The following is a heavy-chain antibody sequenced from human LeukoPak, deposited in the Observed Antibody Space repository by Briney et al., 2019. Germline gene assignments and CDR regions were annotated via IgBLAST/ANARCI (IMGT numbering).Heavy chain of an antibody. V-gene: IGHV3-23*01. CDR3: ARGRVSGGYNG. Sequence: GGSLRLSCAASGFPFNTYAMSWVRQAPGKGLEWVSVINDRGDFTFYADSVKGRFTISRDNSKDTLYLQMNSLRAEDTAVYYCARGRVSGGYNGWGQGTLVTVSS. CDR1: GFPFNTYA. D-gene: IGHD6-19*01. J-gene: IGHJ4*02. CDR2: INDRGDFT.